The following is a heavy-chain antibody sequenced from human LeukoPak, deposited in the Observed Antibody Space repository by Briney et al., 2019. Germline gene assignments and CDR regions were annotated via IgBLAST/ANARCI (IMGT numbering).Heavy chain of an antibody. V-gene: IGHV4-59*01. J-gene: IGHJ4*02. Sequence: SETLSLTCSVSGGSLRNYYWSWIRQPPTKGLEWIGYIYYDGDSNYNPSLKSRVTISVDTYKRQFSLKLSSVTAADTAMYYCATTFYSTSSRYFEYWGQGTLVTVSS. CDR3: ATTFYSTSSRYFEY. CDR2: IYYDGDS. D-gene: IGHD6-6*01. CDR1: GGSLRNYY.